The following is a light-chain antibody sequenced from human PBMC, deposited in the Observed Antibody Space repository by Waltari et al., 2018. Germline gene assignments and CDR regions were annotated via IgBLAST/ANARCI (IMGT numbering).Light chain of an antibody. J-gene: IGKJ1*01. CDR3: QHYVRLPVT. V-gene: IGKV3-20*01. CDR1: ERVRRA. Sequence: EIVLTQSPGTLSLSPGERVTLSCRASERVRRALAWYQQKPGQAPRLLMYGASTRATGIPDRFSGSGSGTDFSLTISRLEPEDFAVYYCQHYVRLPVTFGQGTKVEIK. CDR2: GAS.